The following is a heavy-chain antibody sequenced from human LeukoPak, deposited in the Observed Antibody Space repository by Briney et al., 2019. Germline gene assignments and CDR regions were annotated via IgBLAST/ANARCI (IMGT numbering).Heavy chain of an antibody. D-gene: IGHD4-17*01. J-gene: IGHJ3*02. CDR1: GFTFSSYG. Sequence: GGSLRLSCAASGFTFSSYGMRWVRQAPGKGLEWVAVISYDGSNKYYADSVKGRFTISRDNSKNTLYLQMNSLRAEDTAVYYCAKLTTVLFDIWGQGTMVTVSS. CDR2: ISYDGSNK. V-gene: IGHV3-30*18. CDR3: AKLTTVLFDI.